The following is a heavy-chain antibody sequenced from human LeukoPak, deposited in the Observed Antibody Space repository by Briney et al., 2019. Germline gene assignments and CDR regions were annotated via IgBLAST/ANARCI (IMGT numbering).Heavy chain of an antibody. CDR3: ARDLSHSSSWFNWFDP. J-gene: IGHJ5*02. V-gene: IGHV4-59*01. CDR2: IYYSGST. CDR1: GGSISSYY. Sequence: SETLSLTCTVSGGSISSYYWSWIRQPPGKGLEWIGYIYYSGSTNYNPSLKSRVTISVDTSKNQFSLKLSSVTAADTAVYYCARDLSHSSSWFNWFDPWGQGTLVTVSS. D-gene: IGHD6-13*01.